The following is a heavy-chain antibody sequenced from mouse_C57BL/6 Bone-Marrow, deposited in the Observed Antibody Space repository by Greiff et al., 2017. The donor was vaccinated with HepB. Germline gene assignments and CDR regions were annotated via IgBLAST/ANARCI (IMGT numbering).Heavy chain of an antibody. Sequence: EVMLVESGGDLVKPGGSLKLSCAASGFTFSSYGMSWVRQTPDKRLEWVATISSGGSYTYYPDSVKGRFTISRDNAKNTLYLQMSSLKSEDTAMYYCARNSPYAMDYWGQGTSVTVSS. CDR1: GFTFSSYG. CDR3: ARNSPYAMDY. J-gene: IGHJ4*01. V-gene: IGHV5-6*01. CDR2: ISSGGSYT.